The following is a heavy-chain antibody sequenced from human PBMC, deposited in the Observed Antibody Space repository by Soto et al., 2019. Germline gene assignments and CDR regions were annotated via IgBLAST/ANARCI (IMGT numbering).Heavy chain of an antibody. D-gene: IGHD4-17*01. V-gene: IGHV3-30*18. CDR2: ISYDGTNK. J-gene: IGHJ6*01. CDR1: GFTFSSYG. Sequence: QVQLVESGGGVVQPGRSLRLSCAASGFTFSSYGMHWVRQAPGKGLEWVAVISYDGTNKYYAGSVKGRFTISRDNSKNTLYLQMNSLRAEDTAVYYCAKAAGDYGGNAYYYYGMDVW. CDR3: AKAAGDYGGNAYYYYGMDV.